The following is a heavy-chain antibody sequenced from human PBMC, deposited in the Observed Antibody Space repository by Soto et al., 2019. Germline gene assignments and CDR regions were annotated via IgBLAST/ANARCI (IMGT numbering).Heavy chain of an antibody. Sequence: SETLSLTCTVSGASISRYYLSWIRQSPGKGLEWIGYLYNTGSTIYNPSLKSRVTISVDTSKNQFSLKMNSVTAADTAMYYCARTSAAGKYYYGMDVWGQGTTVTVSS. V-gene: IGHV4-59*01. CDR3: ARTSAAGKYYYGMDV. CDR1: GASISRYY. J-gene: IGHJ6*02. CDR2: LYNTGST. D-gene: IGHD6-13*01.